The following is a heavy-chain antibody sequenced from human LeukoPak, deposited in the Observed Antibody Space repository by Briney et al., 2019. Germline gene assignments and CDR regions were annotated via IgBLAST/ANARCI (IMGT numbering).Heavy chain of an antibody. J-gene: IGHJ6*03. D-gene: IGHD5-24*01. CDR1: GGTFSNYA. Sequence: GASVKVSCKASGGTFSNYAINWVRQAPGQGLEWMGGIIPLFGSANYTEKFQGRVTITTDESTTTAYMVVTNLRSDDTAVYYCARDDVGDGYDKDGYYYMDVWGRGTTVSVS. CDR3: ARDDVGDGYDKDGYYYMDV. CDR2: IIPLFGSA. V-gene: IGHV1-69*05.